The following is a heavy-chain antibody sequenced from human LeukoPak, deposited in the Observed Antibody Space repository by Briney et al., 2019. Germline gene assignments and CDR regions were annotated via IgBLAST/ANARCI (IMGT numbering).Heavy chain of an antibody. CDR1: GYTFTSYG. D-gene: IGHD6-6*01. Sequence: ASVKVSCKASGYTFTSYGISWVRQAPGQGLEWMGWISAYNGNTNYAQKLQGRVTMTTDTSTSTAYMELRSLRSDDTAVYYCARDTYSSSSGRRLYYMDVWGKGTTVTVSS. CDR2: ISAYNGNT. CDR3: ARDTYSSSSGRRLYYMDV. V-gene: IGHV1-18*01. J-gene: IGHJ6*03.